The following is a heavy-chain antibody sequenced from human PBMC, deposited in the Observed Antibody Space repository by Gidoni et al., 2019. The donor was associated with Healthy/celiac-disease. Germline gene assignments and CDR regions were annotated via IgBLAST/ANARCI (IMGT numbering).Heavy chain of an antibody. D-gene: IGHD6-13*01. V-gene: IGHV3-9*01. CDR1: GFTFDDYA. CDR2: ISWNSGSI. Sequence: EVQLVESGGGLVQPGRSLRLSCAASGFTFDDYAMHWVRQAPGKGLEWVSGISWNSGSIGYADSVKGRFTISRDNAKNSLYLQMNSLRAEDTALYYCAKDNRYSAAAGDALGYFDLWGRGTLVTVSS. CDR3: AKDNRYSAAAGDALGYFDL. J-gene: IGHJ2*01.